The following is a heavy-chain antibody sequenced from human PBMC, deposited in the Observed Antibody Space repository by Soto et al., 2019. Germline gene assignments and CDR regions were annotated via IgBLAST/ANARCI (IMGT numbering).Heavy chain of an antibody. V-gene: IGHV3-23*01. CDR3: VKWHTSNFDSLPFTGFDF. CDR2: MSGDGRT. D-gene: IGHD3-22*01. J-gene: IGHJ4*02. Sequence: SGGSLRLSCVGSGFTFSDSVMAWVRQAPGKGLEWLSVMSGDGRTRYALSVTGRFTISRDNSKNTLYLQMRSLRAEDAAAYYCVKWHTSNFDSLPFTGFDFWGQGPQVTVSS. CDR1: GFTFSDSV.